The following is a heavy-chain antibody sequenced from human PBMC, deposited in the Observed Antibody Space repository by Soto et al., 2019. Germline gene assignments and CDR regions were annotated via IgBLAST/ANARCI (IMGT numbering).Heavy chain of an antibody. CDR2: IYYSGST. D-gene: IGHD3-3*01. Sequence: SETRSLTCTVDGCSISSYYWSWIRQPPGEGLEWIGYIYYSGSTNYNPSLKSRVTISVDTSKNQFSLKLSSVTAADTAVYYCARDPGFWSGYYRVSYYYGMDVWGQGTTVTVSS. J-gene: IGHJ6*02. V-gene: IGHV4-59*01. CDR3: ARDPGFWSGYYRVSYYYGMDV. CDR1: GCSISSYY.